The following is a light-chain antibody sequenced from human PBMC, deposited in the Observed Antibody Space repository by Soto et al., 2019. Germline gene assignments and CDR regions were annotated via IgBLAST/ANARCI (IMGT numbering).Light chain of an antibody. J-gene: IGLJ2*01. CDR3: SSYAGSNIL. V-gene: IGLV2-8*01. Sequence: QSALTQPPSASGSPGQSVTISCTGTSSDVGGYNYVSWYQQHPGKAPKLMIYEVSKRPSGVPDRFSGSKSGNTASLTVSGLQAEAEADYYCSSYAGSNILFGGGTKVTVL. CDR2: EVS. CDR1: SSDVGGYNY.